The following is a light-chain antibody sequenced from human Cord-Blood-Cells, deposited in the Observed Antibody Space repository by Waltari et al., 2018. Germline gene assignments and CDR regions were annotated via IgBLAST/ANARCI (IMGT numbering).Light chain of an antibody. CDR3: SSYTSSSTYV. Sequence: PGQSITISCTGTSSDVGGYNYVSWYQQHPGKAPKLMIYEVSNRPSGVSNRFSGSKSGNTASLTISGLQAEDEADYYCSSYTSSSTYVFGTGTKVTVL. CDR1: SSDVGGYNY. CDR2: EVS. J-gene: IGLJ1*01. V-gene: IGLV2-14*01.